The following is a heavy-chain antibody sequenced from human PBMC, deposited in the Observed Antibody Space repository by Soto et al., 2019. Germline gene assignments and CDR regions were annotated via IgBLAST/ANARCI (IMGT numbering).Heavy chain of an antibody. D-gene: IGHD3-3*01. Sequence: QVHRQESGPGLVKPSETLSLTCSVSGGTISGYYWTWIRQPAGKGLEWIGRIYSSGNTKYNPSLQSRVTMSLDTSNNQFSLRLTSVTAADTAVYYCARGQRFSDWFDPWGQGTLVTVSS. V-gene: IGHV4-4*07. CDR1: GGTISGYY. CDR3: ARGQRFSDWFDP. J-gene: IGHJ5*02. CDR2: IYSSGNT.